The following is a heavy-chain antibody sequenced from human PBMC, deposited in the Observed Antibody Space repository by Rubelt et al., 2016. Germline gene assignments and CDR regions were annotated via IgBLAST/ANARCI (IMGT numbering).Heavy chain of an antibody. CDR3: ARTYYYDSSGWRAYGMDV. CDR1: SYA. CDR2: ISYDGSNK. J-gene: IGHJ6*02. D-gene: IGHD3-22*01. V-gene: IGHV3-30*04. Sequence: SYAMHWVRQAPGKGLEWVAVISYDGSNKYYADSVKGRFTISRDNSKNTLYLQMNSLRAEDTAVYYCARTYYYDSSGWRAYGMDVWGQGTTVTVSS.